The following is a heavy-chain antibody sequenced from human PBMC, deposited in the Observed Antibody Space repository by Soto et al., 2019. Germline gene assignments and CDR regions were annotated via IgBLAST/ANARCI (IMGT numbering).Heavy chain of an antibody. D-gene: IGHD3-16*01. CDR3: AKDSSDAPYHY. CDR1: GFTFSSYG. J-gene: IGHJ4*02. Sequence: GGSLRLSCAASGFTFSSYGMHWVRQAPGKGLEWVAVISYDGSNKYYADTVKGQFTISRDNSKNTLYLQMNSLRSEDTAAYYCAKDSSDAPYHYWGQGTLVTVSS. CDR2: ISYDGSNK. V-gene: IGHV3-30*18.